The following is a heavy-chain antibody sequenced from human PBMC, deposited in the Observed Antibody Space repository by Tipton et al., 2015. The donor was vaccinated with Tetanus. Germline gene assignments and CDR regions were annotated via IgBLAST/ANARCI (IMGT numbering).Heavy chain of an antibody. D-gene: IGHD4-17*01. CDR1: GFTLRSYS. CDR3: ATSTVTR. CDR2: ISTTSNTI. Sequence: EASGFTLRSYSMNWVRQAPGKGLEWISYISTTSNTIYYADSVRGRFTISRDNAKNLLYLQMSRLRREDTAVYYCATSTVTRWGPGTLVTVSS. V-gene: IGHV3-48*01. J-gene: IGHJ4*02.